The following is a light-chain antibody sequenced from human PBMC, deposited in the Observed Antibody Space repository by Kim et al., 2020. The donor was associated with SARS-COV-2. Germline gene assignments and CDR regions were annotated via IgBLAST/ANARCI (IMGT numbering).Light chain of an antibody. CDR1: HRGSRSY. Sequence: PGERSTLSCRGTHRGSRSYRAGYQQNPGRAPRLLIYGAPSRATGIPDRFSGSGSGTDFTLNISRLEPEDFAAYYCQLFGSSPGYTFGQGTKLEI. J-gene: IGKJ2*01. V-gene: IGKV3-20*01. CDR2: GAP. CDR3: QLFGSSPGYT.